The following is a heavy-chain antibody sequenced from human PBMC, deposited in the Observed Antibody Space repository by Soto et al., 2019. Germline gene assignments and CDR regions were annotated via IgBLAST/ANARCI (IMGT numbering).Heavy chain of an antibody. V-gene: IGHV1-69*13. D-gene: IGHD3-3*01. CDR3: ARVPYDFWSGYLSDY. CDR1: GGTFSSYA. J-gene: IGHJ4*02. Sequence: SVKVSCKASGGTFSSYAIIWVRQAPGQGLEWMGGIIPIFGTANYAQKFQGRVTITADESTSTAYMELSSLRSEDTAVYYCARVPYDFWSGYLSDYWGQGTLVTVSS. CDR2: IIPIFGTA.